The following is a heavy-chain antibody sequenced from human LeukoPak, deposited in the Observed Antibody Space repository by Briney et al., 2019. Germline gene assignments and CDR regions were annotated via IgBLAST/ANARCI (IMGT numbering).Heavy chain of an antibody. V-gene: IGHV3-33*06. J-gene: IGHJ4*02. CDR1: GFTFSSYG. CDR3: VKTGGYSNSWYEY. CDR2: IWYDGSNK. Sequence: GGSLRLSCAASGFTFSSYGMHWVRQAPGKGLEWVAVIWYDGSNKYYADSVKGRFTISRDNSKNTLYLQMNSLRAEDTAIYHCVKTGGYSNSWYEYWGQGTLVIVSS. D-gene: IGHD6-13*01.